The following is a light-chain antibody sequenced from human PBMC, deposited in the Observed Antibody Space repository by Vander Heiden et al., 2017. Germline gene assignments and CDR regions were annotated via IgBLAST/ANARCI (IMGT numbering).Light chain of an antibody. CDR1: TTDVCTHYY. J-gene: IGLJ3*02. Sequence: QLPVTRPASVSEAPSQSSTISCTATTTDVCTHYYVSWYQQHPGKAPHLIIYDVSDRPSGVSNLFSGSKSGNTASLTISGLQADDEADYYCSLYTSSSSPVFGGGTKLSVL. CDR2: DVS. V-gene: IGLV2-14*03. CDR3: SLYTSSSSPV.